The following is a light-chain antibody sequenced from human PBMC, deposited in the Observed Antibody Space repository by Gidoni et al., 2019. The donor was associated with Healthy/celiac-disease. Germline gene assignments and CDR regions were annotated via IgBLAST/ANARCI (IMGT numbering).Light chain of an antibody. J-gene: IGKJ2*01. Sequence: DIQMTQSPSSLSASVGDRVTITCRASQSISSYLNWYQQKPGKAPELLIYAASSLQSGVPSRFSGSGSGKDFTLTISSLQPEDFATYYCQQSYSTPPTFGQGTKLEIK. CDR1: QSISSY. CDR2: AAS. V-gene: IGKV1-39*01. CDR3: QQSYSTPPT.